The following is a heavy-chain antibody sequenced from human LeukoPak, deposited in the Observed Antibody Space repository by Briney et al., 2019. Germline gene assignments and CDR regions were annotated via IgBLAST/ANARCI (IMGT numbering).Heavy chain of an antibody. V-gene: IGHV3-23*01. CDR2: ISGSGGST. J-gene: IGHJ4*02. Sequence: GGSLRLSCAASGLTFSSYWMHWVRQAPGKGLEWVSAISGSGGSTYYADSVKGRFTISRDNSKNTLYLQMNSLRAEDTAVYYCAKDRVYSSGWYYFDYWGQGTLVTVSS. CDR1: GLTFSSYW. D-gene: IGHD6-19*01. CDR3: AKDRVYSSGWYYFDY.